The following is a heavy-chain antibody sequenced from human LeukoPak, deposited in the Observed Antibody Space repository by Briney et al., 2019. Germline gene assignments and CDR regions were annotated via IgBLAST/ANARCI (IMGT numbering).Heavy chain of an antibody. D-gene: IGHD6-13*01. V-gene: IGHV1-69*05. Sequence: SVKVSCKASGGTFISYAISWVRQAPGQGLEWMGGIIPIFGTANYAQKFQGRVTMARDTSTSTVYMELSSLRGDDTALYYCAREGYSNNWGRGHYFDYWGQGTLVTVSS. CDR1: GGTFISYA. CDR3: AREGYSNNWGRGHYFDY. CDR2: IIPIFGTA. J-gene: IGHJ4*02.